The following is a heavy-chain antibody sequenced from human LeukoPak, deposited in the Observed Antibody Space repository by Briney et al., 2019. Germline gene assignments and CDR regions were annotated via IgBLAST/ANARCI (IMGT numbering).Heavy chain of an antibody. CDR1: GFTFSSYA. Sequence: PGRSLRLSCAASGFTFSSYAMHWVRQAPGKGLEWVAVISYDGSNKYYADSVKGRFTISRDNSKNTLYLQMNSLRAEDTAVYYCARTPTYYDILTGYYNPPPFDYWGQGTLVTVSS. CDR3: ARTPTYYDILTGYYNPPPFDY. D-gene: IGHD3-9*01. J-gene: IGHJ4*02. V-gene: IGHV3-30*04. CDR2: ISYDGSNK.